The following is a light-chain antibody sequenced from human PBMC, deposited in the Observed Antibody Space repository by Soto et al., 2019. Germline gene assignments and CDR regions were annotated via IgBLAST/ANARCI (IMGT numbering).Light chain of an antibody. Sequence: DIQMTQSPPSLSASVGDRVTITCRASQYIEGFLAWYQQKPGTAPKLLVYGTSTLQSGVLSRFSGSGWGADFIVTISSLQPEDGATYYCQKYNKAPWKFGQGTKV. CDR3: QKYNKAPWK. CDR2: GTS. J-gene: IGKJ1*01. V-gene: IGKV1-27*01. CDR1: QYIEGF.